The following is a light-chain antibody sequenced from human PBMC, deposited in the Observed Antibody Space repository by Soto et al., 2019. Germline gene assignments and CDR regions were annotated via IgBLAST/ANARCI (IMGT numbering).Light chain of an antibody. CDR3: QQSHSTPLT. Sequence: DIQMTQSPSSLSASVGDRVTITCRASQSISSYLNWDQQKPGKAPKVLISGASSLQIGVPLRFSGSGSGTDFTLTIRSLQSEDFASYYCQQSHSTPLTFGGGTKVESK. V-gene: IGKV1-39*01. CDR1: QSISSY. J-gene: IGKJ4*01. CDR2: GAS.